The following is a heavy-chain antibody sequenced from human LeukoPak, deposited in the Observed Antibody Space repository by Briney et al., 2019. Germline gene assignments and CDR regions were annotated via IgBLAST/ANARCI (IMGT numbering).Heavy chain of an antibody. CDR2: IYSGGST. V-gene: IGHV3-53*01. D-gene: IGHD5-18*01. CDR3: ARGFPDTAVIR. Sequence: PGGSLRLSCAASGFTVSSNYMSWVRQAPGKGLEWVSIIYSGGSTFYADSVKGRFTISRDNAKNTLYLQMNSLRAEDTAVYYCARGFPDTAVIRWGQGTLVTVSS. CDR1: GFTVSSNY. J-gene: IGHJ4*02.